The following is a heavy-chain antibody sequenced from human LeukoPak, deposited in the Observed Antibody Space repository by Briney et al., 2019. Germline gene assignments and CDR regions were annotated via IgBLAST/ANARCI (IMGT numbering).Heavy chain of an antibody. CDR1: GFTFQTYD. Sequence: PAGGSLRLSCAASGFTFQTYDMSWVRQAPGKGLEWVSTIIANSRGATYYADSVKGRFIVSRDSSQKTLFLRMNRLRVEDTGIYYCAELKGRINWFDPWGQGILVTVSS. CDR2: IIANSRGAT. J-gene: IGHJ5*02. CDR3: AELKGRINWFDP. V-gene: IGHV3-23*01.